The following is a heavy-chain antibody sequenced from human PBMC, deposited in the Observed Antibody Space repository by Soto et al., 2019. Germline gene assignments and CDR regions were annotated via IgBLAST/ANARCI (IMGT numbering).Heavy chain of an antibody. CDR1: GSPISGHY. D-gene: IGHD5-18*01. CDR3: VNSPDSSPSDY. J-gene: IGHJ4*02. CDR2: ISYIDYSGST. V-gene: IGHV4-59*11. Sequence: PSETLSLTCTVSGSPISGHYWTWVRQTPGKGLEYLGYISYIDYSGSTTYSPSLRGRVTIAKDTSKNLVVLTMTNVDPVDAATYYCVNSPDSSPSDYWGQGTLVTVSS.